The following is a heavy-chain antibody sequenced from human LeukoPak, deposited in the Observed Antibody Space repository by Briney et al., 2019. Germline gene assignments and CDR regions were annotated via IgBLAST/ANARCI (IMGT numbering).Heavy chain of an antibody. CDR2: ISGSGGST. V-gene: IGHV3-23*01. Sequence: GGSLRLSCAASGFTFSSYAMSWVRQAPGKGLEWVSAISGSGGSTYYADSVKGRFTISRHNSKNTLYLQMNSLRAEDTAVYYCAKLSSGSYLLCHFYYCGQGTLVTVSS. CDR1: GFTFSSYA. J-gene: IGHJ4*02. D-gene: IGHD6-19*01. CDR3: AKLSSGSYLLCHFYY.